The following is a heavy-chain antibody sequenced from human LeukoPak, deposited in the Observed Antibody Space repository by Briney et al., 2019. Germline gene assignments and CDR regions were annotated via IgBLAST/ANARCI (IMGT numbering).Heavy chain of an antibody. CDR3: AVVGSGSYTMVYYYYGMDV. CDR1: GGTFSSYA. J-gene: IGHJ6*02. CDR2: IIPIFGTA. V-gene: IGHV1-69*01. Sequence: GSSVKVSRKASGGTFSSYAISWVRQAPGQGLEWMGGIIPIFGTANYAQKFQGRVTITADESTSTAYMELSSLRSEDTAVYYCAVVGSGSYTMVYYYYGMDVWGQGTTVTVSS. D-gene: IGHD3-10*01.